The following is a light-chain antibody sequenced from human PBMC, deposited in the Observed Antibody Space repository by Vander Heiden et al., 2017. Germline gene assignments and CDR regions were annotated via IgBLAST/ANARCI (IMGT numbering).Light chain of an antibody. CDR3: QQYNNWPPFT. J-gene: IGKJ2*01. CDR1: KSVSSN. Sequence: MVLTPSPPSLSVSPGGRTTLTCRASKSVSSNLAWYQQKPGQAPRLLIYGASTRAAGIPARFSGSGSGTEFTLTISSLQSEDFAVYYCQQYNNWPPFTFGQGTKLEIK. V-gene: IGKV3-15*01. CDR2: GAS.